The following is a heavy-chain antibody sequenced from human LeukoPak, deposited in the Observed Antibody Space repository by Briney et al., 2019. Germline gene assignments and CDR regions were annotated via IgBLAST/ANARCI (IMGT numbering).Heavy chain of an antibody. J-gene: IGHJ4*02. Sequence: GGSLRLSCVASGFTFTKCAMSWIRQAPGKGLEWVAIITATGDTAYYADSVKGRFTISRDNSRNTVYMQMDSLRAEDTAIYYRAGDRNSDWYSPLDYWGQGSQVTVSP. V-gene: IGHV3-23*01. CDR2: ITATGDTA. CDR3: AGDRNSDWYSPLDY. CDR1: GFTFTKCA. D-gene: IGHD6-19*01.